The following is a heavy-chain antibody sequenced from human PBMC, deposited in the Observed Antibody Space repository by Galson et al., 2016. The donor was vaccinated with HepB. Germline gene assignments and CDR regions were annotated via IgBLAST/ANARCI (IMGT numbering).Heavy chain of an antibody. CDR2: ISDDGRGT. D-gene: IGHD3-22*01. Sequence: SLRLSCAASGITFSAHAFHWVRQAPGKGLKWVATISDDGRGTHYADSVRGRFIISRDDSMSTVFLQTNSLRDEDTALYYCAIDFDSSTNSEVGHWGQGTQVTVSS. CDR3: AIDFDSSTNSEVGH. V-gene: IGHV3-23*01. J-gene: IGHJ5*02. CDR1: GITFSAHA.